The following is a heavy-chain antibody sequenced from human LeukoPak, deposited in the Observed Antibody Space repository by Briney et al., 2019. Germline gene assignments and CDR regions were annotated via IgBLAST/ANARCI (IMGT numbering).Heavy chain of an antibody. CDR2: IKQDGSEK. V-gene: IGHV3-7*01. Sequence: GGSLRLSCAASGFTFSSYWKSWVRQAPGKGLEWVANIKQDGSEKYYVDSVKGRFTISRDNAKNSLYLQMNSLRAEDTAVYYCARSTISGWFHAFDIWGQGTMVTVSS. J-gene: IGHJ3*02. CDR1: GFTFSSYW. CDR3: ARSTISGWFHAFDI. D-gene: IGHD6-19*01.